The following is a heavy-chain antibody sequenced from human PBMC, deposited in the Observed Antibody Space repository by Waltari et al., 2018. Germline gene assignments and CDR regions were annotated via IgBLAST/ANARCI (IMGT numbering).Heavy chain of an antibody. V-gene: IGHV1-69*01. CDR3: ARDGNPLLRYYGMDV. J-gene: IGHJ6*02. D-gene: IGHD2-15*01. Sequence: WVRQAPGQGLEWMGGIIPIFGTANYAQKFQGRVTITADESTSTAYMELSSLRSEDTAVYYCARDGNPLLRYYGMDVWGQGTTVTVSS. CDR2: IIPIFGTA.